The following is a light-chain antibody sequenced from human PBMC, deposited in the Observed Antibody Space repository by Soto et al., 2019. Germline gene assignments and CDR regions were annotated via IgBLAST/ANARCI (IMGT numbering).Light chain of an antibody. V-gene: IGKV3-15*01. CDR1: QSVSNN. J-gene: IGKJ1*01. CDR3: QQYASGPQT. CDR2: GVS. Sequence: EVVMTQSPAILSVSPGERGILSCMASQSVSNNLAWYQQRPGQAPRLLMYGVSTRATGVPARFSGSGFGTRFTLTINSLQSDDFAIYYCQQYASGPQTFCQGTKVEVK.